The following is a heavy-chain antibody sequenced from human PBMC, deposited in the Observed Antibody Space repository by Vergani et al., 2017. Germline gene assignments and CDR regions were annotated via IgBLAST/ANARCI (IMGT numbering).Heavy chain of an antibody. CDR2: IYHSGST. CDR3: ARAVPDWFDP. Sequence: QLQLQESGSGLVKPSQTLSLTCAVSGGSISSGGYSWSWTRQPPGKGLEWIGYIYHSGSTYYNPSRKSRVTISVDRSKNQFSLKLSSVTATDTAVYYWARAVPDWFDPWGQGTLVTVSS. V-gene: IGHV4-30-2*01. J-gene: IGHJ5*02. CDR1: GGSISSGGYS. D-gene: IGHD6-19*01.